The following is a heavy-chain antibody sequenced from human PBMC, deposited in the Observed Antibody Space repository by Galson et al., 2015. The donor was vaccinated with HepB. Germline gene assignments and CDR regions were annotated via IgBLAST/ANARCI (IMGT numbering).Heavy chain of an antibody. V-gene: IGHV1-69*06. CDR1: GGTFSSYA. CDR2: IIPIFGTA. Sequence: SVKVSCKASGGTFSSYAISWVRQAPGQGLEWMGGIIPIFGTANYAQKFQGRVTITADKSTSTAYMELSSLRSEDTAVYYCARDQRYYYDSSGYRWFDPWGQGTLVTVSS. D-gene: IGHD3-22*01. CDR3: ARDQRYYYDSSGYRWFDP. J-gene: IGHJ5*02.